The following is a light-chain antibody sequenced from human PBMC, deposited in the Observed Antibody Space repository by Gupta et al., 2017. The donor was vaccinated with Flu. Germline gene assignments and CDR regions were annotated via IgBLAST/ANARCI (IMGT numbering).Light chain of an antibody. Sequence: QSPLPQPASVSGSPGQSITISGTGTSSDVGTSNLVSWYQHHPAEAPNLLIYEADKRPSGVSNRFSGSKSGHTAFLTVSGLQADDEAAYYCCAYSGLNTLLFGGGTKVTVL. J-gene: IGLJ2*01. CDR1: SSDVGTSNL. CDR2: EAD. V-gene: IGLV2-23*01. CDR3: CAYSGLNTLL.